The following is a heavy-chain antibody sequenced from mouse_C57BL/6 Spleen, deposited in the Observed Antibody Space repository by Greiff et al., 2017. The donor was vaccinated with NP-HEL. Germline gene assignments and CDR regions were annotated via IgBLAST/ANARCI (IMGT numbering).Heavy chain of an antibody. J-gene: IGHJ4*01. D-gene: IGHD2-1*01. CDR3: AREDYYGKGAMDY. CDR2: ISDGGSYT. Sequence: EVQGVESGGGLVKPGGSLKLSCAASGFTFSSYAMSWVRQTPDKRLEWVATISDGGSYTYYPDNVKGRFTISRDNAKNNLYLQMSQLKSEDTAMYYCAREDYYGKGAMDYWGQGTSVTVSS. CDR1: GFTFSSYA. V-gene: IGHV5-4*01.